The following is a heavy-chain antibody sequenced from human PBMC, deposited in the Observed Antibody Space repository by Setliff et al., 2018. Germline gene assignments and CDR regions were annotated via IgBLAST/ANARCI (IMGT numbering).Heavy chain of an antibody. CDR2: ISGSGAI. D-gene: IGHD4-4*01. J-gene: IGHJ4*02. V-gene: IGHV3-23*01. CDR1: GFTFSNYA. CDR3: AKDTGYY. Sequence: PGGSLRLSCAASGFTFSNYAMSWVRQAPGKGLEWVSAISGSGAISYADSVKGRFTVSRDNTKNTLYLQMNSLRGEDTAVYYCAKDTGYYWGQGTLVTVSS.